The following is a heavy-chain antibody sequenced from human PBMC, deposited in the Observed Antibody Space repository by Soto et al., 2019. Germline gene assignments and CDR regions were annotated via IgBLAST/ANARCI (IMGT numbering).Heavy chain of an antibody. V-gene: IGHV1-18*01. J-gene: IGHJ4*02. CDR3: ARDVSGWGNSDY. D-gene: IGHD6-19*01. CDR2: ISAYNGNT. CDR1: GYTFTSYG. Sequence: ASVNVSCKASGYTFTSYGISWVRQAPGQGLEWTGWISAYNGNTNYAQKLQGRVTTTTDTSTSTAYMELRSLRSDDTAVYYCARDVSGWGNSDYWGQGTLVTVSS.